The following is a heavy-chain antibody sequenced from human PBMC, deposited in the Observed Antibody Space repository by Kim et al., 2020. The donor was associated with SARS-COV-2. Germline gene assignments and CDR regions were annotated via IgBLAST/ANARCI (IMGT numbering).Heavy chain of an antibody. Sequence: GESLKISCKGSGYSFTSYWIGWVRQMPGKGLEWMGIIYPGDSYTRYSPSFQGQVTISADKSISTAYLQWSSLKASDTAMYYCARRSIYYGSGGGGWTMIHGSSAFVSSGQRALVTVSP. J-gene: IGHJ4*02. V-gene: IGHV5-51*01. CDR1: GYSFTSYW. CDR3: ARRSIYYGSGGGGWTMIHGSSAFVS. CDR2: IYPGDSYT. D-gene: IGHD3-10*01.